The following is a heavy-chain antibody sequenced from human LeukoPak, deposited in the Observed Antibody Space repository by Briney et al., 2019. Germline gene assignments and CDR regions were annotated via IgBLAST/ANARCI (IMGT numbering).Heavy chain of an antibody. J-gene: IGHJ4*02. CDR2: IIPIFGTA. D-gene: IGHD3-3*01. V-gene: IGHV1-69*13. CDR1: GGTFSSYA. Sequence: SVKVSCKASGGTFSSYAISWVRQAPGQGLEWMGGIIPIFGTANYAQKFQGRVTITADESTSTAYMELSSLRSEDTAVYYCARRLRNYDFWSGPFDYWGQGTLVTVSS. CDR3: ARRLRNYDFWSGPFDY.